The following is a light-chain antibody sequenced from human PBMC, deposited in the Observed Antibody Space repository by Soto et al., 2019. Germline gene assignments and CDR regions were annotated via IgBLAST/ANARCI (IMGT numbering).Light chain of an antibody. CDR3: QKYESDPFT. V-gene: IGKV1-27*01. CDR2: AAS. J-gene: IGKJ3*01. CDR1: QGISSY. Sequence: DIQMTQSPSSLSASVGDRVTITCRASQGISSYLAWYQQRPGKVPDLMIYAASTLHSGVPSRFSGGGSGTDFTLTISSLQPEDVATYYCQKYESDPFTFGPGTKVEIE.